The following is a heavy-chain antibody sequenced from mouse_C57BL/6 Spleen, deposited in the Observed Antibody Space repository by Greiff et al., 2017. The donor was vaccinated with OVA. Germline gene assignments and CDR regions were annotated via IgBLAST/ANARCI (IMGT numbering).Heavy chain of an antibody. CDR3: ARDSNLFDY. CDR2: IHPNSGST. J-gene: IGHJ2*01. Sequence: QVHVKQPGAELVKPGASVKLSCKASGYTFTSYWMHWVKQRPGQGLEWIGMIHPNSGSTNYNEKFKSKATLTVDKSSSTAYMQLSSLTSEDSAVYYCARDSNLFDYWGQGTTLTVSS. V-gene: IGHV1-64*01. D-gene: IGHD2-5*01. CDR1: GYTFTSYW.